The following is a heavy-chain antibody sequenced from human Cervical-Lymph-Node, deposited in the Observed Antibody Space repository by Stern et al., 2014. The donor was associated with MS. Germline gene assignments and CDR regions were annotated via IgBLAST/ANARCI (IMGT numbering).Heavy chain of an antibody. V-gene: IGHV3-21*01. CDR2: ISSSSSYI. CDR1: GFTFSSYS. D-gene: IGHD1-26*01. Sequence: EVQLVESGGGLVKPGGSLRLSCAASGFTFSSYSMNWVRQAPGKGLEWVSSISSSSSYIYYADSVKGRFTISRDNAKNSLYLQMNSLRAEDTAVYYCASPYSGSYPGYFDYWGQGTLVTVSS. CDR3: ASPYSGSYPGYFDY. J-gene: IGHJ4*02.